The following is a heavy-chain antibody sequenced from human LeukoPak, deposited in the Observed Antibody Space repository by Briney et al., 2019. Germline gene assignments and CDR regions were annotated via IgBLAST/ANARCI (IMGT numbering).Heavy chain of an antibody. V-gene: IGHV4-34*01. J-gene: IGHJ5*02. Sequence: SETLSLTCAVYGGSFSGYYWSWIRQPPGKGLEWIGEINHSGSTNYNPSLKSRVTISVDTSKNQFSLKLSSVTAADTAVYYCARRGPPPAAIRYNWFDPWGQGTLVTVSS. CDR2: INHSGST. CDR1: GGSFSGYY. CDR3: ARRGPPPAAIRYNWFDP. D-gene: IGHD2-2*01.